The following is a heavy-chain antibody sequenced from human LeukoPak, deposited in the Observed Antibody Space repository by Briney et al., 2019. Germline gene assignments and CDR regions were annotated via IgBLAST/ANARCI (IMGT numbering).Heavy chain of an antibody. CDR2: IREDGTEK. Sequence: GGSLRLSCTASGFTFSGAWMTWVRQAPGKGLEWVANIREDGTEKNYVDSVKGRLNISRDNAKNSLFLQMSNLRGDDTAIYYCARHVGISFWGQGTLVTVSS. CDR1: GFTFSGAW. CDR3: ARHVGISF. J-gene: IGHJ4*02. D-gene: IGHD7-27*01. V-gene: IGHV3-7*01.